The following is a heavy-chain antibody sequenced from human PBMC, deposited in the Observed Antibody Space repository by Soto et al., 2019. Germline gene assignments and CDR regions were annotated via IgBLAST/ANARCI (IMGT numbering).Heavy chain of an antibody. J-gene: IGHJ6*02. V-gene: IGHV1-69*01. CDR3: ARALERHHYYYGMEV. Sequence: QVPLVQSGAEVKKPGSSVKVSCKASGGTFTSYAVVWVRQAPGQGLEWMGGIVPILGTSKYAQRFQGRVSLPADGSWSPVYMELSSLRYHDTAIYYCARALERHHYYYGMEVWGPGTTVTVSS. CDR1: GGTFTSYA. D-gene: IGHD1-1*01. CDR2: IVPILGTS.